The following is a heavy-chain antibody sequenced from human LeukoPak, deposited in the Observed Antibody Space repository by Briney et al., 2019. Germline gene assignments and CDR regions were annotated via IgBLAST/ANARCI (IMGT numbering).Heavy chain of an antibody. J-gene: IGHJ3*02. CDR1: GGSISSGGYS. D-gene: IGHD3-10*01. V-gene: IGHV4-30-2*01. Sequence: PSETLSLTCAVSGGSISSGGYSWSWIRQPPGKGLEWIGYIYHSGSTYHNPSLKSRVTISVDRSKNQFSLKLSSVTAADTAVYYCARTDYYGSGSYWSRAFDIWGQGTMVTVSS. CDR3: ARTDYYGSGSYWSRAFDI. CDR2: IYHSGST.